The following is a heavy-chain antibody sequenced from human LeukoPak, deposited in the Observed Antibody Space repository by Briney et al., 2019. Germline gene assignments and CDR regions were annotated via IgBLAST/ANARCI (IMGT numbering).Heavy chain of an antibody. D-gene: IGHD3-3*01. Sequence: GGSLRLSCAASGFTFSSYGMHWVRQAPGKGLEWVAVMSYDGSNKYYADSVKGRFTISRDNSKNTLYLQMNSLRAEDTAVYYCAKDLDLLDIWGQGTMVTVSS. CDR2: MSYDGSNK. J-gene: IGHJ3*02. CDR1: GFTFSSYG. CDR3: AKDLDLLDI. V-gene: IGHV3-30*18.